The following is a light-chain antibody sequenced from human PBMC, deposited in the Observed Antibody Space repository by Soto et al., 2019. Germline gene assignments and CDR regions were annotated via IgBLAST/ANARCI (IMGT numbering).Light chain of an antibody. CDR1: QSFSSY. CDR3: QQRSNWPRFT. CDR2: DAS. V-gene: IGKV3-11*01. J-gene: IGKJ3*01. Sequence: EVVLTQSPATLFLSPGERATLSCRAIQSFSSYLAWYQQKPGQAPRLLIYDASNRATGIPARFSGSGSGTDFTLTISSLEPEDFAVSYCQQRSNWPRFTLGPGTKVDIK.